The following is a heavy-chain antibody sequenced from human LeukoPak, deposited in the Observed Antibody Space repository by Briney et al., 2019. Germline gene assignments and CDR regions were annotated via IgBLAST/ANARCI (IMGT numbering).Heavy chain of an antibody. CDR3: ARDRADSSGYLYYFDY. J-gene: IGHJ4*02. V-gene: IGHV4-39*07. CDR1: GGSISSSSYY. D-gene: IGHD3-22*01. Sequence: PSETLSLTCTVSGGSISSSSYYWGWIRQPPGKGLEWIGSIYYSGSTYYNPSLKSRVTISVDTSKNQFSLKLSSVTAADTAVYYCARDRADSSGYLYYFDYWGQGTLVTVSS. CDR2: IYYSGST.